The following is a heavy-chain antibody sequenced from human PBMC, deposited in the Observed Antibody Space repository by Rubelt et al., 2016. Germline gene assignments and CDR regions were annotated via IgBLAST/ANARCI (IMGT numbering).Heavy chain of an antibody. CDR3: AKMYGQGFDY. J-gene: IGHJ4*02. V-gene: IGHV3-23*04. CDR1: GFTFGEYS. D-gene: IGHD2-8*01. Sequence: EVQLVESGGGLVQPGRSLRLSCTGSGFTFGEYSMGWFRQAPGKGLEWVSSISVGSSINYADSVKGRFTISRDDSKNTAYRQLTSLGAEDTALYYCAKMYGQGFDYWGQGTLVTVSS. CDR2: ISVGSSI.